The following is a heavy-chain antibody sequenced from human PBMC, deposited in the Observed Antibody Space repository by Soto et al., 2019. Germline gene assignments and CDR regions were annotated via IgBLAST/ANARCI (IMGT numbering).Heavy chain of an antibody. V-gene: IGHV4-34*01. D-gene: IGHD3-16*02. J-gene: IGHJ4*02. Sequence: SETLSLTCAVYGGSFSGHSWTWIRQPPGRGLEWIGEINDSGTTNYNPSLKSRVSISVDTSKNQFSLKVDSVTAADTAVYYCARFPRGGYRYEPAFDYWGQGTLVTVSS. CDR2: INDSGTT. CDR1: GGSFSGHS. CDR3: ARFPRGGYRYEPAFDY.